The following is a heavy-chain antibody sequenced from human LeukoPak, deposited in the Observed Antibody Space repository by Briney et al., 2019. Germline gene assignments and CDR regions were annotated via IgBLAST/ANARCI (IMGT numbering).Heavy chain of an antibody. CDR1: GYTFTNYG. J-gene: IGHJ6*03. D-gene: IGHD6-13*01. Sequence: ASVKVSCKASGYTFTNYGISWVRQAPGQGIEWMAWISVFYGHTNYSQNFQGRLTMTTHTSTSTAYLELRSLRSDDTAVYYCVREVSAANAGYMDVWGTGTTVTVSS. CDR3: VREVSAANAGYMDV. V-gene: IGHV1-18*01. CDR2: ISVFYGHT.